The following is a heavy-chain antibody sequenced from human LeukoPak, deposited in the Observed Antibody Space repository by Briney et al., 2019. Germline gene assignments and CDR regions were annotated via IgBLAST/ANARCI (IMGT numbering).Heavy chain of an antibody. CDR2: IYTSGST. CDR1: GGSISSYY. J-gene: IGHJ5*02. Sequence: SETLSLTCTVSGGSISSYYWSWIRQPPGKGLEWIGYIYTSGSTNYNPSLKSRVTISVDTSKNQFSLKLSSVTAADTAVYYCARRGVVPAAPFDPWGQGTLVTVSS. CDR3: ARRGVVPAAPFDP. V-gene: IGHV4-4*09. D-gene: IGHD2-2*01.